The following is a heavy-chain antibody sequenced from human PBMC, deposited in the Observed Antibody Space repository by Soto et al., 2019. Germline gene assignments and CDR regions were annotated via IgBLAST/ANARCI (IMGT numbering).Heavy chain of an antibody. CDR1: GVSISSYY. D-gene: IGHD5-12*01. Sequence: SETLSLTCTVSGVSISSYYWSWIRQPPGKGLEWIGYIYYSGSTNYNPSLKSRVTISVDTSKNQFSLKLSSVTAADTAVYYCARGFWSGSGYDYPYLDYWGQGTLVTVSS. J-gene: IGHJ4*02. CDR3: ARGFWSGSGYDYPYLDY. CDR2: IYYSGST. V-gene: IGHV4-59*01.